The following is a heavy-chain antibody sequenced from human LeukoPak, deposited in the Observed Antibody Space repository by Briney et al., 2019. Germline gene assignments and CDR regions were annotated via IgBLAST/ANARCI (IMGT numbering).Heavy chain of an antibody. CDR2: IDWDDDK. J-gene: IGHJ4*02. CDR1: GFSLGTSGMC. CDR3: ARIRTSGWLDY. Sequence: SGPALLKPTQTLTLTCTFSGFSLGTSGMCVSWIRHPPGKALEWLARIDWDDDKSYSTSLKTRLTISKDTSKNQVVLTMTNMDPVDTATYYCARIRTSGWLDYWGQGTLVTVSS. D-gene: IGHD6-19*01. V-gene: IGHV2-70*11.